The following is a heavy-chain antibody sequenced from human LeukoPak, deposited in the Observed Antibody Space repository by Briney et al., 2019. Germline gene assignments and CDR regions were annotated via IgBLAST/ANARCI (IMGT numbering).Heavy chain of an antibody. Sequence: PGGSLRLSCAASGFSVSSNYMSWVRQAPGKGLEWVSVIRSGGNTEHADSVKGRFTISRDNSKNTLYLQMNSLRADDTAVYYCAKEFSFRDGYNHGFDNWGQRTLVTVSS. D-gene: IGHD5-24*01. CDR2: IRSGGNT. J-gene: IGHJ4*02. CDR1: GFSVSSNY. CDR3: AKEFSFRDGYNHGFDN. V-gene: IGHV3-53*01.